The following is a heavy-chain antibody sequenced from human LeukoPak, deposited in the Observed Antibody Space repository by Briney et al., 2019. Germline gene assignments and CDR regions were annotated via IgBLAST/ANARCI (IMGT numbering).Heavy chain of an antibody. D-gene: IGHD1-1*01. J-gene: IGHJ4*02. Sequence: SETLSLTCSGSGGSITSGPYYWGWVRQPPGKGLEWIGFMYCSGSTYYNPSLKSRVTTSVDTSKNQLSLRLSSVTAADTAVYYCARFPLEPYTSAAIDYWGQGTLVTVSS. CDR1: GGSITSGPYY. CDR3: ARFPLEPYTSAAIDY. CDR2: MYCSGST. V-gene: IGHV4-39*07.